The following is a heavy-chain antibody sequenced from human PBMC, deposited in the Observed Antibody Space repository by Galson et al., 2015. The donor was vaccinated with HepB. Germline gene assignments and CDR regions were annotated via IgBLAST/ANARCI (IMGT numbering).Heavy chain of an antibody. CDR2: TSSSSSYI. V-gene: IGHV3-21*01. CDR3: ARGGFTIFGVVHPTFFDY. D-gene: IGHD3-3*01. CDR1: GFTFSSYS. Sequence: SLRLSCAASGFTFSSYSMNWVRQAPGKGLEWVSSTSSSSSYIYYADSVKGRFTISRDNAKNSLYLQMNSLRAEDTAVYYCARGGFTIFGVVHPTFFDYWGQGTLVTVSS. J-gene: IGHJ4*02.